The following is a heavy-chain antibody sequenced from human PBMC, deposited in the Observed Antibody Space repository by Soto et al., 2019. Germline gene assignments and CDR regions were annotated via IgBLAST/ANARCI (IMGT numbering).Heavy chain of an antibody. Sequence: QVQLQQWGAGLLKPSETLSLTCAVYGGSFSGYYWSWIRQPPGKGLEWIGEINHSGSTNYNPSLKSRVTISVDTSKNQFSLKLSSVTAADTAVYYCARGQGSPHVDPWGQGTLVTVSS. CDR1: GGSFSGYY. V-gene: IGHV4-34*01. D-gene: IGHD2-15*01. CDR2: INHSGST. J-gene: IGHJ5*02. CDR3: ARGQGSPHVDP.